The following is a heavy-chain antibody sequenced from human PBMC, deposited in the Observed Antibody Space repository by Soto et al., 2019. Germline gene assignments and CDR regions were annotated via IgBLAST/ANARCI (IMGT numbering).Heavy chain of an antibody. Sequence: GESLKISCKGSGYSFTSYWIGWVRQMPGKGLEWMGIIYPGDSDTRYSPSFQGQVTISRDNSKNTLFLQMNSLRAEDTAVYYCAKRTIPPYYFMDVWGKGTTVTVSS. V-gene: IGHV5-51*01. CDR3: AKRTIPPYYFMDV. CDR1: GYSFTSYW. J-gene: IGHJ6*03. CDR2: IYPGDSDT.